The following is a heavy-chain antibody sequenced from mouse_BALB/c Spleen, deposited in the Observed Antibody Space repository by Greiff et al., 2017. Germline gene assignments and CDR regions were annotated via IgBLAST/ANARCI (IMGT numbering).Heavy chain of an antibody. D-gene: IGHD1-1*01. CDR3: ARHVGYGSSYWYFDV. Sequence: EVMLVESGGGLVQPGGSLKLSCAASGFTFSSYTMSWVRQTPEKRLEWVAYISNGGGSTYYPDTVKGRFTIYRYNAKNTLYLQMSSLKSEGTAMYYCARHVGYGSSYWYFDVWGAGTTVTVSS. J-gene: IGHJ1*01. CDR2: ISNGGGST. CDR1: GFTFSSYT. V-gene: IGHV5-12-2*01.